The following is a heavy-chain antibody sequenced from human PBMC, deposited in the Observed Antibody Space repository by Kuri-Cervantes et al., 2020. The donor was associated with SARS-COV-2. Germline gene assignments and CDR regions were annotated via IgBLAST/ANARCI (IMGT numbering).Heavy chain of an antibody. CDR1: GFSLSNARMG. D-gene: IGHD2-2*01. Sequence: SGPTLVKPTETLTLTCTVSGFSLSNARMGVSWIRQPPGKALEWLAHIFSNDEKSYSTSLKSRLTISKDTSKSQVVLTMTNMDPVDTATYYCARMGRDIVVVPAATPHYYYMDVWGKGTTVTVSS. CDR2: IFSNDEK. V-gene: IGHV2-26*01. CDR3: ARMGRDIVVVPAATPHYYYMDV. J-gene: IGHJ6*03.